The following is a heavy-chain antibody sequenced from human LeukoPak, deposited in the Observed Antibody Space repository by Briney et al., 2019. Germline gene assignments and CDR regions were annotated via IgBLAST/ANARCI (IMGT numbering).Heavy chain of an antibody. J-gene: IGHJ4*02. CDR1: GGSFSGYY. D-gene: IGHD3-22*01. CDR2: INHSGST. CDR3: ARGSDYYDSSGYLDY. Sequence: SETLSPTCAVYGGSFSGYYWSWIRQPPGKGLEWIGEINHSGSTNYNPSLKSRVTISVDTSKNQFSLKLSSVTAADTAVYYCARGSDYYDSSGYLDYWGQGTLVTVSS. V-gene: IGHV4-34*01.